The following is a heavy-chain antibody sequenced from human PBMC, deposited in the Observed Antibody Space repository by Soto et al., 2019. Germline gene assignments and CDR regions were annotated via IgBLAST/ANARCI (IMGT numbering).Heavy chain of an antibody. CDR1: GYTFTSFY. Sequence: QVQLVQSGAEVKKPGASVKVSCKASGYTFTSFYIHWVRQAPGQGLEWMGIINPSGGSTNYAQKFQGRVIVTRDTSTSTGYMELSSLKSEDTAVYYCARNLAAGDYWGQGTLVTVSS. J-gene: IGHJ4*02. CDR2: INPSGGST. CDR3: ARNLAAGDY. V-gene: IGHV1-46*01. D-gene: IGHD6-13*01.